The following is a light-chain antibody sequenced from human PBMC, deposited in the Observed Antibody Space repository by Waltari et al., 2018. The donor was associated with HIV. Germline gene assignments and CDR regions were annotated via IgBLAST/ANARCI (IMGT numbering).Light chain of an antibody. V-gene: IGLV1-47*01. CDR2: RNT. Sequence: QSVLAQPPSSSGPPGQTVTISCSGTRSNVGHNYVYWYQHLPGTAPKLLIYRNTQRPSGVPDRFFGSKSGTSASLAISGLRSEDEADYYCSAWDDSLYSRVFGGGTKLTVL. CDR1: RSNVGHNY. J-gene: IGLJ3*02. CDR3: SAWDDSLYSRV.